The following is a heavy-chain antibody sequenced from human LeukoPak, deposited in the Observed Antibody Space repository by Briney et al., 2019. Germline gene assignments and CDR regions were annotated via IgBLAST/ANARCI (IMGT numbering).Heavy chain of an antibody. Sequence: SETLSLTCTVSGDSISSSDYYWGWIRQPPGKGLEWIGSIYYRGSTYYNPSLKSRVTISVDTSKNQFSLKLSSVTAADTAVYYCARTSGSYYRGGNFDYWGQGTLVTVSS. J-gene: IGHJ4*02. CDR2: IYYRGST. V-gene: IGHV4-39*01. D-gene: IGHD1-26*01. CDR1: GDSISSSDYY. CDR3: ARTSGSYYRGGNFDY.